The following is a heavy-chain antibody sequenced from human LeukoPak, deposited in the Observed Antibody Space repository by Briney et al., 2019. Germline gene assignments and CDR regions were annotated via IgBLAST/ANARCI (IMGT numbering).Heavy chain of an antibody. CDR1: GGSISSSSYY. V-gene: IGHV4-39*01. J-gene: IGHJ4*02. CDR3: AGGYSYGFDY. CDR2: IYYSGST. D-gene: IGHD5-18*01. Sequence: PSETLSLTCTVSGGSISSSSYYWGWLRQPPGKGLEWIGSIYYSGSTYYNPSPKSRVTISVDTSKNHFSLKLSSVTAADTAVYYCAGGYSYGFDYWGQGTLVTVSS.